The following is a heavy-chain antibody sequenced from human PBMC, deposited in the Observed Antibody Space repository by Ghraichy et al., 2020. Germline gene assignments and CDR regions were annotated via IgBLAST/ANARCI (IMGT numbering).Heavy chain of an antibody. J-gene: IGHJ6*02. V-gene: IGHV1-8*01. CDR3: ARRGMIYYYGMDV. Sequence: GRGRGGMGWMNPNSGNTGYAQKFQGRVTMTRNTSISTAYMELSSLRSEDTAVYYCARRGMIYYYGMDVWGQGTTVTVSS. D-gene: IGHD3-16*01. CDR2: MNPNSGNT.